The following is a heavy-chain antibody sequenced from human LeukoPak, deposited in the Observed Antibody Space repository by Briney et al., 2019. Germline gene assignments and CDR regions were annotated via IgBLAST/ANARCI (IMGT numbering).Heavy chain of an antibody. D-gene: IGHD6-19*01. Sequence: GGSLRLSCAASGFTFSSYAMSWVRQAPGKGLEWVSSISGGGGGTYYADSVKGRFTISRDNSKNTLYLQMNSLRAEDTAVYYCAKGPYSSGWYAGIDNWGQGTLVTVSS. V-gene: IGHV3-23*01. CDR3: AKGPYSSGWYAGIDN. CDR2: ISGGGGGT. CDR1: GFTFSSYA. J-gene: IGHJ4*02.